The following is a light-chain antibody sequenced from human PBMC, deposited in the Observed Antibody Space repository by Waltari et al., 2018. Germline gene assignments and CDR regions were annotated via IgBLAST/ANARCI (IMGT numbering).Light chain of an antibody. Sequence: IQMTQSPSSLSASVGATVTITCQASQGIGNNLNWYQQKPGKAPKLLIYRASSLQSGIPSRFSGSGSGTDFTLTNSSLQPEDFATYYCQQGYSYPYSFGQGTKVEIK. CDR3: QQGYSYPYS. J-gene: IGKJ2*03. CDR1: QGIGNN. V-gene: IGKV1-16*01. CDR2: RAS.